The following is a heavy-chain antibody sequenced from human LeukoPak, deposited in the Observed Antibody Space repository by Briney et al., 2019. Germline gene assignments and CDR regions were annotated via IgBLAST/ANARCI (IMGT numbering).Heavy chain of an antibody. CDR2: TDYTGYT. Sequence: PSETLSLTCTVSGGSISSYYWSWIRHSPGKGLEWIGYTDYTGYTNYNPSLNSRVTISVDTSKNQFSLKLRSLTAADTAVYYCARGHYDYVWGSYRLEIDAFEIWGQGTVVTVSS. J-gene: IGHJ3*02. D-gene: IGHD3-16*02. V-gene: IGHV4-59*01. CDR3: ARGHYDYVWGSYRLEIDAFEI. CDR1: GGSISSYY.